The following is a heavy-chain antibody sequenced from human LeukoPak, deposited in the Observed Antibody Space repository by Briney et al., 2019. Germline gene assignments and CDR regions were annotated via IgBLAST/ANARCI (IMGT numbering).Heavy chain of an antibody. D-gene: IGHD6-13*01. Sequence: GRSLRLSCAASGFTFGDYAMPWVRQAPGKGLEWVSGISWNSGNIGYADSVKGRFTISRDNAKNSLYLQMSSLRAEDTALYYCAKSPGYSSSWYYFDYWGQGTLVTVSS. J-gene: IGHJ4*02. CDR1: GFTFGDYA. V-gene: IGHV3-9*01. CDR3: AKSPGYSSSWYYFDY. CDR2: ISWNSGNI.